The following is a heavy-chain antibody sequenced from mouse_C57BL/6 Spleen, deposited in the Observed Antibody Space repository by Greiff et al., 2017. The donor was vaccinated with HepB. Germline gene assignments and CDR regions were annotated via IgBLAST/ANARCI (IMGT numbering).Heavy chain of an antibody. CDR1: GYTFTDYY. D-gene: IGHD2-3*01. V-gene: IGHV1-76*01. CDR3: ARGDDGYYVFYYAMDY. Sequence: VQLQQSGAELVRPGASVKLSCKASGYTFTDYYINWVKQRPGQGLEWIARIYPGSGNTYYNEKFKGKATLTAEKSSSTAYMQLSSLTSEDSAVYFCARGDDGYYVFYYAMDYWGQGTSVTVSS. CDR2: IYPGSGNT. J-gene: IGHJ4*01.